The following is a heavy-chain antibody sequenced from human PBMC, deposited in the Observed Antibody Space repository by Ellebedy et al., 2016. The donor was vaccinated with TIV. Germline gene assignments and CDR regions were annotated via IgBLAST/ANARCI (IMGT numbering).Heavy chain of an antibody. Sequence: AASVKVSCKASGYTFTGYYMYWVRQAPGQGLEWMGWINPNSGGTNYAQKFQGRVTMTRDTSISSAYMELSRLNSDDTAVYYCARGAYSGGWNRSVLGYWGQGTLVTVSS. CDR2: INPNSGGT. D-gene: IGHD2-21*01. J-gene: IGHJ4*02. CDR3: ARGAYSGGWNRSVLGY. CDR1: GYTFTGYY. V-gene: IGHV1-2*02.